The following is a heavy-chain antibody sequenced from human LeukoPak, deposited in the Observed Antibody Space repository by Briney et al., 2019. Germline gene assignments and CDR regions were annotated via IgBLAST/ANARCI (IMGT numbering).Heavy chain of an antibody. J-gene: IGHJ4*02. CDR2: ISAYNGNT. Sequence: ASVKVSCKASGYTFTSYGISWVRQAPGQGLEWMGWISAYNGNTNYAQKLQGRVTMTTDTSTSTAYMELRSLRSDDTAVYYCARDVRKITFGGVIVNSFDYWGQGTLVTVSS. CDR3: ARDVRKITFGGVIVNSFDY. CDR1: GYTFTSYG. V-gene: IGHV1-18*01. D-gene: IGHD3-16*02.